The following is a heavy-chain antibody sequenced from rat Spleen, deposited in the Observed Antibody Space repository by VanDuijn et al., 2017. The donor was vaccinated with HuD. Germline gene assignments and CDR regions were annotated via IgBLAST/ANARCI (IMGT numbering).Heavy chain of an antibody. Sequence: EVHLVESGGGLVQPGRSLKLSCAASGFTFSVFPMAWVRQAPKKGLEWVASISSGGGGTYYPDSVKGRFTIFRENAKSTLYLQMDSLRSEDSATYYCTRVNSGPFAYWGQGTLVTVSS. CDR1: GFTFSVFP. CDR3: TRVNSGPFAY. J-gene: IGHJ3*01. CDR2: ISSGGGGT. D-gene: IGHD4-3*01. V-gene: IGHV5-20*01.